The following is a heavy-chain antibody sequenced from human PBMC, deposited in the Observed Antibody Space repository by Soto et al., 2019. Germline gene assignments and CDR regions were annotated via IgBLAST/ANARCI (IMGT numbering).Heavy chain of an antibody. D-gene: IGHD6-6*01. CDR2: IYYSGST. Sequence: SETLSLTCTVSGGSISSSSYYWGWIRQPPGKGLEWIGSIYYSGSTYYNPSLKSRVTISVDTSKNQFSLTLSSVTAADTAVYYCVPVRSDYYYYGMDVWGQGTTVTVS. J-gene: IGHJ6*02. V-gene: IGHV4-39*01. CDR3: VPVRSDYYYYGMDV. CDR1: GGSISSSSYY.